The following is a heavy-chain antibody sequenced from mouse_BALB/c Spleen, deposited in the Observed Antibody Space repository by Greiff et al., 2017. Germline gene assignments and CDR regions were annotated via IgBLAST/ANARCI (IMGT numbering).Heavy chain of an antibody. CDR3: AREVRDYAMDY. CDR1: GYNFTSYW. J-gene: IGHJ4*01. V-gene: IGHV1-55*01. Sequence: QVQLQQPGAELVKPGTSVKLSCKASGYNFTSYWINWVKLRPGQGLEWIGDIYPGSGSTNYNEKFKSKATLTVDTSSSTADMQLSSLASEDSALYYCAREVRDYAMDYWGQGTSVTVSS. CDR2: IYPGSGST. D-gene: IGHD2-14*01.